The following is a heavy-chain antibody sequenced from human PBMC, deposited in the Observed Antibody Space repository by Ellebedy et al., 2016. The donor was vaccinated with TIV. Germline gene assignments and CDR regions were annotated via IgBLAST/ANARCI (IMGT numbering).Heavy chain of an antibody. CDR2: ISYNSGTR. D-gene: IGHD6-13*01. J-gene: IGHJ4*02. V-gene: IGHV3-9*01. CDR1: GFSLDNYG. Sequence: GGSLRLXXIASGFSLDNYGMHWVRQAPGKGLEWVSGISYNSGTRGYADSVKGRFTISRDNAKKSLYLQMNNLRIEDTALYYCAKDGATGSGSWHPFGLWGQGTLVTVSS. CDR3: AKDGATGSGSWHPFGL.